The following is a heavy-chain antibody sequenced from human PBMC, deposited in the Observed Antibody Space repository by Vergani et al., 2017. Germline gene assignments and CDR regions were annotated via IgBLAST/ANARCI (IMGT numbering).Heavy chain of an antibody. CDR3: AREVVVTAALGY. Sequence: QLQLQESGPGLVKPSETLSLTCTVSGGSISSSSYYWGWIRQPPGKGLEWIGSIYHSGSTYHNPSLKSRVTISVDTSKNQFSLKLSSVTAADTAVYYCAREVVVTAALGYWGQGTLVTVSS. D-gene: IGHD2-21*02. V-gene: IGHV4-39*07. J-gene: IGHJ4*02. CDR1: GGSISSSSYY. CDR2: IYHSGST.